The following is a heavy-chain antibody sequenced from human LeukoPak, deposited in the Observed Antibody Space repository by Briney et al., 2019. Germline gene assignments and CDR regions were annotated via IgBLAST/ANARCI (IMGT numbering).Heavy chain of an antibody. V-gene: IGHV3-23*01. J-gene: IGHJ5*02. D-gene: IGHD6-13*01. Sequence: GGSLRLSCAASGFTFSSYAMSWVRQAPGKGLEWVSSISGSGGSTYYADSVKGRFTISSDNSKNTLYLQMNSLRAEDTGVYYCVKGGSSWYLNWFDPWGEGSLVTVSS. CDR1: GFTFSSYA. CDR2: ISGSGGST. CDR3: VKGGSSWYLNWFDP.